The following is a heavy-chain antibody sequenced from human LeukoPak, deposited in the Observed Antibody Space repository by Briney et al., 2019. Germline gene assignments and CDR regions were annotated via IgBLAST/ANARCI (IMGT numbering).Heavy chain of an antibody. Sequence: GESLKISCKGSGYNFPNHWIGWVRQMPGKDLEWMGIIYPGDSDTRYSPSFQGQVTISADKSISTAYLQWSSLKASDTAMYYCARPEVGATSFDYWGQGTLVTVSS. V-gene: IGHV5-51*03. CDR3: ARPEVGATSFDY. J-gene: IGHJ4*02. CDR1: GYNFPNHW. CDR2: IYPGDSDT. D-gene: IGHD1-26*01.